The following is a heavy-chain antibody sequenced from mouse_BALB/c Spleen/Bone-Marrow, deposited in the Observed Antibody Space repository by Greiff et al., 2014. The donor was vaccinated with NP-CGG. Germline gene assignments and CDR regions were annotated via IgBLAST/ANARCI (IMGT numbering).Heavy chain of an antibody. J-gene: IGHJ4*01. D-gene: IGHD2-2*01. CDR3: TREGIYFGYDVPMDY. CDR1: GYKFTDYE. Sequence: SGAELVRPGASVTLSCKASGYKFTDYEMYWVKQTPVHGLEWIGSIDPETGGTAYNQNFKGKATLTADRSSTTAYMELRSLTSEDSAVYYCTREGIYFGYDVPMDYWGQGTSVTVSS. CDR2: IDPETGGT. V-gene: IGHV1-15*01.